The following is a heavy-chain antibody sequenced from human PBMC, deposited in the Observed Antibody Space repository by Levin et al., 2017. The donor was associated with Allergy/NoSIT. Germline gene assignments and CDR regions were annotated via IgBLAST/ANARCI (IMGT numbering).Heavy chain of an antibody. Sequence: PGESLKISCAASGFTFSSHGMSWVRQAPGKGLEWVAFIWDDESHKSYADSVKGRFTISRDNSKDTLYLQMSNLGVEDTAMYYCAKERGPRSGSYDYWGQGNLVTVSS. V-gene: IGHV3-30*02. CDR3: AKERGPRSGSYDY. J-gene: IGHJ4*02. D-gene: IGHD3-10*01. CDR2: IWDDESHK. CDR1: GFTFSSHG.